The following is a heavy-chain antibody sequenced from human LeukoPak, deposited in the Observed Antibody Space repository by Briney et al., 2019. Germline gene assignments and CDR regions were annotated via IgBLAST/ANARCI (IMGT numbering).Heavy chain of an antibody. D-gene: IGHD3-22*01. V-gene: IGHV4-4*07. CDR1: GGSISSYY. Sequence: SETLSLTCTVSGGSISSYYWSWIRQPAGKGLEWIGRIYTSGSTNYNPSLKSRVTMSIDTSKNQFSLKLSSVIAADTAVYYCARGIRGYYDSSGYGSDAFDIWGQGTMVTVSS. CDR3: ARGIRGYYDSSGYGSDAFDI. CDR2: IYTSGST. J-gene: IGHJ3*02.